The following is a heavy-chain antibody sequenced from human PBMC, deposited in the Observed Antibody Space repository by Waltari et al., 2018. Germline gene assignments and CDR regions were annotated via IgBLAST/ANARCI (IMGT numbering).Heavy chain of an antibody. J-gene: IGHJ2*01. V-gene: IGHV5-51*01. CDR3: ARPRRITIFGVVTPQHWYFDL. Sequence: EVQLVQSGAEVKKPGESLKISCKGSGYSFTSYWIGWVRQMPGKGLEWIGIIYPGDSDTGYSPSFQGQVPISAYKSIRTAYLQWSRLKASDTSMYYCARPRRITIFGVVTPQHWYFDLWGRGTLVTVSS. CDR1: GYSFTSYW. CDR2: IYPGDSDT. D-gene: IGHD3-3*01.